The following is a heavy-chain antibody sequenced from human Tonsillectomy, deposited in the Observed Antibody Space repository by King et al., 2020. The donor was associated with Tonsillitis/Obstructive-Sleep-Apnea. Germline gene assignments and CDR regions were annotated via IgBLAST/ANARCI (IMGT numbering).Heavy chain of an antibody. Sequence: VQLVESGGGLVQPGGSLRLSCSASGFTVSSTYMTWVRQAPGKGLEWVSVIYSGGSTYYADSVKGRFTISRDNSKNTLYLQMNSLRAEDTAVYFWARAGHADAFDIWGQGTMVTVSS. CDR2: IYSGGST. J-gene: IGHJ3*02. CDR3: ARAGHADAFDI. V-gene: IGHV3-66*01. CDR1: GFTVSSTY.